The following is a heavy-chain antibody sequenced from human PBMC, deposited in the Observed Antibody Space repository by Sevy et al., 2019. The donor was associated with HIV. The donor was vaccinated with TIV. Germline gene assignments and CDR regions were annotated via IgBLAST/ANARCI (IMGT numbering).Heavy chain of an antibody. CDR1: GYTLTESS. CDR3: ATITHCSDIRCYWFDP. CDR2: SDPEDGKT. V-gene: IGHV1-24*01. J-gene: IGHJ5*02. D-gene: IGHD2-2*01. Sequence: SCKVSGYTLTESSIHWVRQAPGKGLEWMGGSDPEDGKTIYAQNFQGRVTMTEDISTDTVYMELSSLRSEDTAVYYCATITHCSDIRCYWFDPWGQGTLVTVSS.